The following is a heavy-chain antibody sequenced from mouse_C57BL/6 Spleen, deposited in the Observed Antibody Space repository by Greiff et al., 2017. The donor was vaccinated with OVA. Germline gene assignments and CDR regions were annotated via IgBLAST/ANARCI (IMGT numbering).Heavy chain of an antibody. J-gene: IGHJ3*01. CDR1: GFTFSSYA. D-gene: IGHD1-1*01. CDR3: ARDNYYGSSFFAY. Sequence: DVMLVESGGGLVKPGGSLKLSCAASGFTFSSYAMSWVRQTPEQRLEWVATISDGGSYTYYPDNVKGRFTISRDNAKNNLYLQMSHLKSEDTAMYYCARDNYYGSSFFAYWGQGTLVTVSA. V-gene: IGHV5-4*01. CDR2: ISDGGSYT.